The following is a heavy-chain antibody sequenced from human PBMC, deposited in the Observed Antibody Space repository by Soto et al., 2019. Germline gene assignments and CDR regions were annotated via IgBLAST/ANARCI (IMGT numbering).Heavy chain of an antibody. CDR1: GFTFSNGA. J-gene: IGHJ4*02. CDR3: TKGNTSSLYFFDY. CDR2: ISGTGRST. Sequence: EVQVWESGGGLVQPGGSLRLSCEASGFTFSNGAMSWVRQAPGKGLEWVSGISGTGRSTFYADSVKDRFTISRDNSKKTVYLQMTSLRAEDTAVYYCTKGNTSSLYFFDYWGQGTLGTVSS. V-gene: IGHV3-23*01. D-gene: IGHD2-15*01.